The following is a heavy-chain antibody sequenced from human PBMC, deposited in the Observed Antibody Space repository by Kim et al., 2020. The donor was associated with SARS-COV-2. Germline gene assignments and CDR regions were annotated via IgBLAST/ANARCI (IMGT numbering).Heavy chain of an antibody. D-gene: IGHD6-13*01. J-gene: IGHJ5*02. CDR3: ARGYSSSWYGLADP. V-gene: IGHV1-69*04. Sequence: SVKVSCKASGGTFSSYAISWVRQAPGQGLEWMGRIIPILGIANYAQKFQGRVTITADKSTSTAYMELSSLRSEDTAVYYCARGYSSSWYGLADPWGQGTLVTVSS. CDR2: IIPILGIA. CDR1: GGTFSSYA.